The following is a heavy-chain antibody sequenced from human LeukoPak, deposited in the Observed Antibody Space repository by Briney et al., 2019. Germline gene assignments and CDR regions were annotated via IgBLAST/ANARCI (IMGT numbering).Heavy chain of an antibody. D-gene: IGHD6-25*01. V-gene: IGHV4-4*09. CDR1: GGSISSYY. Sequence: SETLSLTCTVSGGSISSYYWSWIRQPPGKGLEWIGYIYTSGSTNYNPSLKSRVTISVDTSKNQFSLKLSSVTAADTAVYYCARRRAAAEFDHWGQGTLVTVSS. J-gene: IGHJ4*02. CDR3: ARRRAAAEFDH. CDR2: IYTSGST.